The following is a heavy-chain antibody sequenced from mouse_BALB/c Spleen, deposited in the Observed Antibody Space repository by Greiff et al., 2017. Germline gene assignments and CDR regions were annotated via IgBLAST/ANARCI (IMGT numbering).Heavy chain of an antibody. CDR3: AREGVLLRSDRYFDV. V-gene: IGHV3-2*02. CDR1: GYSITSDYA. Sequence: DVQLQESGPGLVKPSQSLSLTCTVTGYSITSDYAWNWIRQFPGNKLEWMGYISYSGSTSYNPSLKSRISITRDTSKNQFFLQLNSVTTEDTATYYCAREGVLLRSDRYFDVWGAGTTVTVSS. CDR2: ISYSGST. J-gene: IGHJ1*01. D-gene: IGHD1-1*01.